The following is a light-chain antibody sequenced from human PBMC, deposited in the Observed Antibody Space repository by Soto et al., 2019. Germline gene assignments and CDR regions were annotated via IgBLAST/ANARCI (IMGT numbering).Light chain of an antibody. Sequence: QSALTQPAYVSGSPGQSITISRTGTSSDVGSYNLVSWYQQHPGKAPKLMIYEGSKRPSGVSNRFSGSKSGNTASLTISGLQAEDEADYYCCSYAGSSTLVFGGGTKLTVL. J-gene: IGLJ2*01. CDR3: CSYAGSSTLV. CDR1: SSDVGSYNL. V-gene: IGLV2-23*01. CDR2: EGS.